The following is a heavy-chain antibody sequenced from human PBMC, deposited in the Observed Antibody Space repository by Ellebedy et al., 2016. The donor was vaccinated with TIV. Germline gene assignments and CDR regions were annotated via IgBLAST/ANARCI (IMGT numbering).Heavy chain of an antibody. CDR3: AKDPDIVVVLDI. CDR1: GFTFSSYA. J-gene: IGHJ3*02. Sequence: GGSLRLXXAASGFTFSSYAMSWVRQAPGKGLEWVSAISGSGGSTYYADSVKGRFTISRDNSKNTLYLQMNSLRAEDTAVYYCAKDPDIVVVLDIWGQGTMVTVSS. V-gene: IGHV3-23*01. D-gene: IGHD2-2*01. CDR2: ISGSGGST.